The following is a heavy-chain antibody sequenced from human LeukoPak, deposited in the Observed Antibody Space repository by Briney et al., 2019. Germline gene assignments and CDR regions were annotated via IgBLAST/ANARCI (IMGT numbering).Heavy chain of an antibody. CDR1: GGSFSGYY. D-gene: IGHD2-21*02. CDR2: INHSGST. J-gene: IGHJ4*02. Sequence: NPSETLSLTCAIYGGSFSGYYWSWIRQPPGKGLEWIGEINHSGSTNYNPSLKSRVTISVDTSKNQFSLKLSSVTAADTAVYYCARGFRVGWAYCGGDCYSGFDYWGQGTLVTVSS. V-gene: IGHV4-34*01. CDR3: ARGFRVGWAYCGGDCYSGFDY.